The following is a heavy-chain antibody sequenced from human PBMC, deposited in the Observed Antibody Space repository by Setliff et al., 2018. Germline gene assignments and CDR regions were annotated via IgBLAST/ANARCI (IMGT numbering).Heavy chain of an antibody. V-gene: IGHV4-59*02. J-gene: IGHJ4*02. Sequence: SETLSLTCTVSGGSVRSHYWSWIRQPPGKELEWIGFIFYSGDTKSNPSLKSRVTMSVDTSKNHFSLKLSSVTAADTAVYYCARDRTYYGSGTYTRWFDYWGQGTLVTVSS. D-gene: IGHD3-10*01. CDR1: GGSVRSHY. CDR3: ARDRTYYGSGTYTRWFDY. CDR2: IFYSGDT.